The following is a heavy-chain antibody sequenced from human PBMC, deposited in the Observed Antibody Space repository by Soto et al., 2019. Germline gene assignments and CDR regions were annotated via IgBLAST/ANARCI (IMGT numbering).Heavy chain of an antibody. J-gene: IGHJ4*02. CDR2: ISSSSSYI. V-gene: IGHV3-21*01. Sequence: RLSCAASGFTFSSYSMNWVRQAPGKGLEWVSSISSSSSYIYYADSVKGRFTISRDNAKNSLYLQMNSLRAEDTAVYYCARDQFPYSSGWYDYWGQGTLVTVS. CDR3: ARDQFPYSSGWYDY. CDR1: GFTFSSYS. D-gene: IGHD6-19*01.